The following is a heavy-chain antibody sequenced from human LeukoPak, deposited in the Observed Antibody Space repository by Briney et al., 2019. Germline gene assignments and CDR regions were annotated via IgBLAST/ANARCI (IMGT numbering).Heavy chain of an antibody. V-gene: IGHV4-59*01. CDR2: IYYSGST. Sequence: SETLSITCTVSGGSIISYYWSWIRQPPGKGLEWIGYIYYSGSTNYNPSLKSRVTISVGTSKNQFSLKLSSVTAADTAVYYCARDRYYYYGMDVWGQGTTVTVSS. CDR3: ARDRYYYYGMDV. J-gene: IGHJ6*02. CDR1: GGSIISYY.